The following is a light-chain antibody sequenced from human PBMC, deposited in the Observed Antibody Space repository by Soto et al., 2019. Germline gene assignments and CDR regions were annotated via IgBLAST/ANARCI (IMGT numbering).Light chain of an antibody. CDR3: ASYAGSNNYV. CDR2: EVS. CDR1: SSDVGGYNY. V-gene: IGLV2-14*01. J-gene: IGLJ1*01. Sequence: QSALTQPASVSGSPGQSITISCTGTSSDVGGYNYVSWYQQHPGKAPKLMIYEVSNRPSGVSNRFSGSKSGNTASLTVAGLQVEDEADYYCASYAGSNNYVFGTGTKVTVL.